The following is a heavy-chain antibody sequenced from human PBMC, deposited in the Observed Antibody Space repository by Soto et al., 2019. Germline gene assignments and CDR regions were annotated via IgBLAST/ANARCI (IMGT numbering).Heavy chain of an antibody. CDR1: GYSFANYW. J-gene: IGHJ3*01. D-gene: IGHD7-27*01. CDR3: ARHKPNWGGLAFDV. Sequence: EVQLVQSGTEVKKPGESLKISCKGSGYSFANYWIGWVRQMPGKGLEWMAIIYPDDSDGRYRPSFQGQVTISVDKSVTTAYLQWTRLKASDTAIYYCARHKPNWGGLAFDVWGQGTMVTVSS. V-gene: IGHV5-51*01. CDR2: IYPDDSDG.